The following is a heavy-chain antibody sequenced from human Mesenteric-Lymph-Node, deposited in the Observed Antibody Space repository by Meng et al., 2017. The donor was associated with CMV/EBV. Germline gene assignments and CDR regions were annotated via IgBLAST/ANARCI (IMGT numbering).Heavy chain of an antibody. CDR2: IYYSGNT. Sequence: GSLRLSCTVSGASVSSGTYYWSWIRQPPGKGLEWIGYIYYSGNTKSNPSLNSRVTISVDKSKNQFSLKVTSVTAADTAVYYCSRSLFGGHSRSLDLWGQGTLVTVSS. D-gene: IGHD2-21*01. CDR3: SRSLFGGHSRSLDL. V-gene: IGHV4-61*01. CDR1: GASVSSGTYY. J-gene: IGHJ5*02.